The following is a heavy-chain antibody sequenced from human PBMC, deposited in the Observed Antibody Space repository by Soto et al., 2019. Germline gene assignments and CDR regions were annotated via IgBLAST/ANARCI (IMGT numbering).Heavy chain of an antibody. CDR3: AKGDNLGPKTGYAFDP. V-gene: IGHV6-1*01. Sequence: SQSRTLPCGISGDSVSNHTASWNWIRPYPSRCLEWLGRTYFRSKWYNDYAVSVKSRIIINPDTSNNQFSLQLNSVTPEDTAVYFCAKGDNLGPKTGYAFDPWGQGSMVTVSS. D-gene: IGHD5-12*01. CDR1: GDSVSNHTAS. CDR2: TYFRSKWYN. J-gene: IGHJ5*02.